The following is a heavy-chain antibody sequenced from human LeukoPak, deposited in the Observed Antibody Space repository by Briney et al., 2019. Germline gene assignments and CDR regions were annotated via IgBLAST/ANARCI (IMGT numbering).Heavy chain of an antibody. D-gene: IGHD1-26*01. CDR3: ARQSGSYYPHYFDY. Sequence: SETLSLTCTVSGASISSSSYYWGYFRQPPGKGLEWIGSIYYSGSTYYNLSLKSRVTISVDTSKNQFSLKLSSVTAADTAVYYCARQSGSYYPHYFDYWGQGTLVTVSS. J-gene: IGHJ4*02. V-gene: IGHV4-39*01. CDR1: GASISSSSYY. CDR2: IYYSGST.